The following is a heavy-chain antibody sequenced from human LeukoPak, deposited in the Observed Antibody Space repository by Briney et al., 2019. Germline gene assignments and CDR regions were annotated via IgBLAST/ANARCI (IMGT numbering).Heavy chain of an antibody. CDR3: ARGLYYDFWSGSNIYYYYYYMDV. CDR1: GYTFTSYD. D-gene: IGHD3-3*01. V-gene: IGHV1-8*01. CDR2: MNPNSGNT. J-gene: IGHJ6*03. Sequence: GASVKVSCKASGYTFTSYDINWVRQATGQGLEWMGWMNPNSGNTGYAQKLQGRVTMTRNTSISTAYMELSSLRSEDTAVYYCARGLYYDFWSGSNIYYYYYYMDVWGKGTTVTVSS.